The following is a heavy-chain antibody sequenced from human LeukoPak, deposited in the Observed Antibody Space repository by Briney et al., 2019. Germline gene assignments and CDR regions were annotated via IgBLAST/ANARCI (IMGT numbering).Heavy chain of an antibody. J-gene: IGHJ3*02. D-gene: IGHD2-15*01. V-gene: IGHV4-59*01. CDR2: IYYSGST. CDR1: GGSISPYY. CDR3: ARTLGYCSGGSCYQYAFDI. Sequence: SESLSLTCTVSGGSISPYYWSWIRQPPGKGLEWIGYIYYSGSTNYIPSLKSRVTISVDTSKNQFSLKLSSVTAADTAVYYCARTLGYCSGGSCYQYAFDIWGLGTMVTVSA.